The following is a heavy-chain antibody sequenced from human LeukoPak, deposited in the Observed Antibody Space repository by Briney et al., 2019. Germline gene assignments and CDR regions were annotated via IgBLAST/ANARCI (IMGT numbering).Heavy chain of an antibody. CDR3: ARVAEEYIVGAKAADY. CDR1: GYTFTGYY. V-gene: IGHV1-2*02. J-gene: IGHJ4*02. D-gene: IGHD1-26*01. Sequence: GASVKVSCKASGYTFTGYYMHWVRQAPGQGLEWMGWINPNSGGTNYAQKFQGRVTMTTDTSTSTAYMELRSLRSDDTAVYYCARVAEEYIVGAKAADYWGQGTLVTVSS. CDR2: INPNSGGT.